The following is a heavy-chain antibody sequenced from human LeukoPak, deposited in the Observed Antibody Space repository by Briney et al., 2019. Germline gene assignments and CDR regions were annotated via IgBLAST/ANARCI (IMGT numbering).Heavy chain of an antibody. CDR2: ISWNSGSI. Sequence: LSLTCTVSGYSISSGYYWGWIRQPPGKGLEWVSGISWNSGSIGYADSVKGRFTISRDNAKNSLYLQMNSLRAEDTALYYCAKDPIRGLLGPFDYWGQGTLVTVSS. V-gene: IGHV3-9*01. CDR1: GYSISSGYY. CDR3: AKDPIRGLLGPFDY. D-gene: IGHD1-26*01. J-gene: IGHJ4*02.